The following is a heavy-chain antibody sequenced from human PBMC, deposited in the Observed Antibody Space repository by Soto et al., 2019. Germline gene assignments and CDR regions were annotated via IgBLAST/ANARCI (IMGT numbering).Heavy chain of an antibody. CDR1: VASISSGDYY. D-gene: IGHD2-21*02. CDR2: VSSLGIS. Sequence: SETLCLTCTFSVASISSGDYYCSWIRQSPGKGLEWLGYVSSLGISYYNPSLESRLNTSGDTSKNQFFLKLTSVTAADTAVYYCATYSGDTRWQFDFWGQGTLVTGSS. J-gene: IGHJ4*02. V-gene: IGHV4-30-4*08. CDR3: ATYSGDTRWQFDF.